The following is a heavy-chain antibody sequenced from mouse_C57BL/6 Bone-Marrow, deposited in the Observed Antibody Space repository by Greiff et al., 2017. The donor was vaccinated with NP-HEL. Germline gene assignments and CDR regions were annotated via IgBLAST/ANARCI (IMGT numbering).Heavy chain of an antibody. D-gene: IGHD2-2*01. J-gene: IGHJ1*03. Sequence: EVKLVESGGGLVQPGGSMKLSCAASGFTFSDAWMDWVRQSPEKGLEWVAEIRNKANNHATYYAESVKGRFTISRDDSKSSVYLQMNSLRAEDTGMYYCTAYGYDRGYWYFDVWGTGTTVTVSS. CDR1: GFTFSDAW. CDR3: TAYGYDRGYWYFDV. V-gene: IGHV6-6*01. CDR2: IRNKANNHAT.